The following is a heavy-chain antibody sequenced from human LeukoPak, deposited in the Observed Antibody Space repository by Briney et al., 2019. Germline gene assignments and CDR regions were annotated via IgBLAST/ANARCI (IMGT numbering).Heavy chain of an antibody. J-gene: IGHJ4*01. V-gene: IGHV4-59*11. Sequence: SETLSLTCTVSGDSISNHYWTWIRQPPGRGLEWIACVPYSGSTNYNPSLKSRVTMSVDTSENQFYLKLSSVTAADTAVYFCAGGYYFGSWGQGTLVTVSS. CDR3: AGGYYFGS. D-gene: IGHD3-16*01. CDR2: VPYSGST. CDR1: GDSISNHY.